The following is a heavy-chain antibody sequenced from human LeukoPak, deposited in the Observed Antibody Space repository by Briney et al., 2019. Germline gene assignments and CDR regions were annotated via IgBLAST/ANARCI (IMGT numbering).Heavy chain of an antibody. Sequence: SVKVSRKASGGTFSSYAISWVRQAPGQGLEWMGRIIPILGIANYAQKFQGRVTITADKSTSTAYMELSSLRSEDTAVYYCARNSAGGRYSYYGMDVWGQGTTVTVSS. CDR3: ARNSAGGRYSYYGMDV. CDR1: GGTFSSYA. V-gene: IGHV1-69*04. J-gene: IGHJ6*02. D-gene: IGHD3-16*01. CDR2: IIPILGIA.